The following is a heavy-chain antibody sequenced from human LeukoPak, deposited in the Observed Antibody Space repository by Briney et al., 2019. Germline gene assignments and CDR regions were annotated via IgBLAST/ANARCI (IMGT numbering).Heavy chain of an antibody. D-gene: IGHD2-15*01. V-gene: IGHV5-51*01. CDR2: IYPGDSDT. CDR1: GYTFTGYY. J-gene: IGHJ3*02. CDR3: ARTAMGDCSGGSCYSDNALDI. Sequence: GASVKVSCKASGYTFTGYYMHWVRQMPGKGLEWMGIIYPGDSDTRYSPSFQGQVTISADKSISTAYLQWSSLKASDTAMYYCARTAMGDCSGGSCYSDNALDIWGQGTMVTVSS.